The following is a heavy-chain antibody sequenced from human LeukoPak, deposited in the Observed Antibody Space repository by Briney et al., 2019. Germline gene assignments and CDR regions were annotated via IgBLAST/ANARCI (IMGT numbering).Heavy chain of an antibody. CDR3: ARGSTTGWPDFLDY. CDR1: GFTLSSNW. Sequence: GGSLRLACAASGFTLSSNWMHWVRQAPGRGPVWLSRINGDGSDTPYADSVKGRFTISRDNARNTLYLQMNSLRVEDTAVYYCARGSTTGWPDFLDYWGQGSLVTVSS. D-gene: IGHD2/OR15-2a*01. J-gene: IGHJ4*02. V-gene: IGHV3-74*01. CDR2: INGDGSDT.